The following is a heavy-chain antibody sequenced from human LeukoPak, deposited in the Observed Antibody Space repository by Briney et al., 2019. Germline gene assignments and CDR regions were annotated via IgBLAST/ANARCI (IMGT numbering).Heavy chain of an antibody. CDR1: GFSISSYW. V-gene: IGHV3-7*05. D-gene: IGHD2-2*02. J-gene: IGHJ4*02. CDR2: IKPDEKEQ. CDR3: ASIYGDY. Sequence: GGTLTLSCAASGFSISSYWLTWVRQAPGKGLEWVAYIKPDEKEQHYVDSVKGRFTISRDNAKNSLYLQVGSLRAEDTAVDYRASIYGDYWGQGTLVSVSS.